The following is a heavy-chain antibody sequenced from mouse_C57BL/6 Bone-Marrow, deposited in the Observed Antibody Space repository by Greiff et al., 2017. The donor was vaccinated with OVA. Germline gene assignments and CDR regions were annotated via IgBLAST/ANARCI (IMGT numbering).Heavy chain of an antibody. CDR1: GFNIKDYY. Sequence: EVQLQQSGAELVKPGASVKLSCTASGFNIKDYYMPWVKQRTEQGLEWIGRIDPEDGETKYAPKFPGQATITADTSSNTAYLQRISLTSEDTAVYYCAPDGYEYYAMDYWGQGTSVTVSS. J-gene: IGHJ4*01. V-gene: IGHV14-2*01. D-gene: IGHD2-2*01. CDR3: APDGYEYYAMDY. CDR2: IDPEDGET.